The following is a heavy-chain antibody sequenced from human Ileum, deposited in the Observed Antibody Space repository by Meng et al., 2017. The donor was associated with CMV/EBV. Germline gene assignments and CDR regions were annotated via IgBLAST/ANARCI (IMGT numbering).Heavy chain of an antibody. Sequence: SVKVSCKASGGTFSSYTISWVRQAPGQGLEWMGRIIPILGIANYAQKFQGRVTITADKSTSTAYMELSSLRSEDTAVYYCARDSTGSFFDYWGQGTLVTVSS. D-gene: IGHD3-22*01. CDR3: ARDSTGSFFDY. J-gene: IGHJ4*02. V-gene: IGHV1-69*04. CDR2: IIPILGIA. CDR1: GGTFSSYT.